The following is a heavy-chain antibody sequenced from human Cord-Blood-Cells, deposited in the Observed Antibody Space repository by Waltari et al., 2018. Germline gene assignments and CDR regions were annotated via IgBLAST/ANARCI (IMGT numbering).Heavy chain of an antibody. Sequence: EVQLVQSGAEVKKSGESLKISCKGSGYSFTIYWIGWVRRMPGKGLEWMGINYPGDSDTRYSPSFQGRVTIAADKSNSTAYLQWSSLRASDTAMYYCARQVNGAGAFDIWGQGTMVTDSS. CDR1: GYSFTIYW. J-gene: IGHJ3*02. D-gene: IGHD1-1*01. CDR3: ARQVNGAGAFDI. V-gene: IGHV5-51*01. CDR2: NYPGDSDT.